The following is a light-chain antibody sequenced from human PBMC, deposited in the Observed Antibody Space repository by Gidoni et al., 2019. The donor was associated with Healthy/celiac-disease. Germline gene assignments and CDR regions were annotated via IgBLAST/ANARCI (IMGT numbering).Light chain of an antibody. V-gene: IGKV3-15*01. Sequence: TLSVSPGERATLSCRASQSVNSNLAWYQQKRGQTPRLLIYGASTRATGIPARFSGSGSGTEFTLTISSLQSEDFAVYYCQQYYNWPPYTFVQXTKLEIK. J-gene: IGKJ2*01. CDR2: GAS. CDR3: QQYYNWPPYT. CDR1: QSVNSN.